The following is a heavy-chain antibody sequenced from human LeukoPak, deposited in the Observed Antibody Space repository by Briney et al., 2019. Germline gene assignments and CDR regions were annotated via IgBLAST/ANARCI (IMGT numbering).Heavy chain of an antibody. V-gene: IGHV4-39*02. CDR3: AFYYGSGSMGYFDY. J-gene: IGHJ4*02. D-gene: IGHD3-10*01. Sequence: SKTLSLTCTVSGGSISTSSFYWGWIRQPPGKGLEWIGNIYYSGSTYYNPSLKSRVTISVDTSKNHFSLKLSSVTAADTAVYYCAFYYGSGSMGYFDYWGQGTLVTVSS. CDR2: IYYSGST. CDR1: GGSISTSSFY.